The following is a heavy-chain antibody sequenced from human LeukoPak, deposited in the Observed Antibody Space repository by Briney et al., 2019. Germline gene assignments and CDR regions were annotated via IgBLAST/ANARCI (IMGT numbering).Heavy chain of an antibody. J-gene: IGHJ4*02. CDR2: ISYVGSNK. Sequence: GRSLRLSCAASGFTFSSYAMHWVRQAPGKGLEWVAVISYVGSNKYYADSVKGRFTISRDNFKNTLYLQMNSLRAEDTAVYYCARGKFSSSGWYVDYWGQGTLVTVSS. V-gene: IGHV3-30-3*01. D-gene: IGHD6-19*01. CDR1: GFTFSSYA. CDR3: ARGKFSSSGWYVDY.